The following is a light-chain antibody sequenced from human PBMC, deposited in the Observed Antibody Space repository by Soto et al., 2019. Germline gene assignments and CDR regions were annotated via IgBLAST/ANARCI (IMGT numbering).Light chain of an antibody. Sequence: DIVLTQSPATLSLSPGERATLSCRASQRISTYLAWYQQEPGQAPRLLIYDTSKRATGVPTRFSGSGSGTDFTLTISRLEPEVFALYSDQQRSTWPPGYTFGQGTKLEIK. J-gene: IGKJ2*01. CDR3: QQRSTWPPGYT. V-gene: IGKV3-11*01. CDR2: DTS. CDR1: QRISTY.